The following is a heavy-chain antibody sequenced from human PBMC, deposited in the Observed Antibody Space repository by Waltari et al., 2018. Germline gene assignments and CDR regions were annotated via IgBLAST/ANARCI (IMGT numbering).Heavy chain of an antibody. CDR3: TTDPSYYDFWSGYLSYMDV. J-gene: IGHJ6*03. D-gene: IGHD3-3*01. Sequence: QVQLQESGPGLVKPSETLSLTCAVSGYSISSGYYWGWIRQPPGKGLEWIGSIYHSGSPYYTPSLKSRVTISVDTSKNQFSLKLSSVTAADTAVYYCTTDPSYYDFWSGYLSYMDVWGKGTTVTVSS. CDR1: GYSISSGYY. V-gene: IGHV4-38-2*02. CDR2: IYHSGSP.